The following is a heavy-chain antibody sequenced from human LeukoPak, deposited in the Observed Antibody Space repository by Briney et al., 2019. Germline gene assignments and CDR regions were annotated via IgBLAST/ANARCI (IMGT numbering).Heavy chain of an antibody. CDR1: GFTFSNAW. D-gene: IGHD4-17*01. CDR2: IKSKTDGGTT. V-gene: IGHV3-15*01. CDR3: TTDPTTVTTFDAFDI. J-gene: IGHJ3*02. Sequence: GGSLRLSCAASGFTFSNAWMSWVRQAPEKGLEWVGRIKSKTDGGTTDYAAPVKGRFTISRDDSKNTLYLQMNSLKTEDTAVYYCTTDPTTVTTFDAFDIWGQGTMVTVSS.